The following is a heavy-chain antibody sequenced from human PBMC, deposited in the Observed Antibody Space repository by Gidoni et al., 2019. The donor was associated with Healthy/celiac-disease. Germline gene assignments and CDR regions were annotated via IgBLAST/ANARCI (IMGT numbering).Heavy chain of an antibody. CDR2: ISGSGGST. V-gene: IGHV3-23*01. D-gene: IGHD3-9*01. Sequence: EVQLLESGGGLVQPGGSLRLSCAASGFTFSSYAMSWVRQAPGKGLEWVSAISGSGGSTYYADSVKGRFTISRDNSKNTLYLQMNSLRAEDTAVYYCAKLALTGYQYYYYGMDVWGQGTTVTVSS. CDR3: AKLALTGYQYYYYGMDV. CDR1: GFTFSSYA. J-gene: IGHJ6*02.